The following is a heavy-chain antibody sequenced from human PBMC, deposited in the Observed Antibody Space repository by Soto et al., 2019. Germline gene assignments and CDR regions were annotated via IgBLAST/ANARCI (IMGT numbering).Heavy chain of an antibody. CDR3: ARGYTLYYDFWSGYFPWFDP. CDR1: GGSCSCYD. Sequence: SETLSLTDTVDGGSCSCYDWSWIRQPPGKGLEWIGEINHSGSTNYNPSLKSRVTISVDTSKNQFSLKLSSVTAADTAVYYCARGYTLYYDFWSGYFPWFDPWGQGTLVTVSS. D-gene: IGHD3-3*01. V-gene: IGHV4-34*01. CDR2: INHSGST. J-gene: IGHJ5*02.